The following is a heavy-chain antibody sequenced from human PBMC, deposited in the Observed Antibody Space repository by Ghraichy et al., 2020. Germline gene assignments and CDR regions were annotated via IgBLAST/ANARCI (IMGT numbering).Heavy chain of an antibody. D-gene: IGHD3-16*02. CDR3: ARGRYDYVWGSYRPFDY. CDR1: GYSFTSYW. CDR2: IYPGDSDT. V-gene: IGHV5-51*01. Sequence: GESLNISCKGSGYSFTSYWIGWVRQMPGKGLEWMGIIYPGDSDTRYSPSFQGQVTISADKSISTAYLQWSSLKASDTAMYYCARGRYDYVWGSYRPFDYWGQGTLVTVSS. J-gene: IGHJ4*02.